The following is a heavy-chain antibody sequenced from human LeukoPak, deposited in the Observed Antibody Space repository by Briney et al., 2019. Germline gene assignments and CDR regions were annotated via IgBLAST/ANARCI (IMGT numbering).Heavy chain of an antibody. V-gene: IGHV3-30-3*01. D-gene: IGHD6-25*01. J-gene: IGHJ6*02. CDR1: GFTFSSYA. CDR2: TSYDGSNK. CDR3: AREERVYYYYYGMDV. Sequence: GRSLRLSCAASGFTFSSYAMHWVRQAPGKGLEWVAVTSYDGSNKYYADSVKGRFTISRDNSKNTLYLQMNSLRAEDTAVYYCAREERVYYYYYGMDVWGQGTTVTVSS.